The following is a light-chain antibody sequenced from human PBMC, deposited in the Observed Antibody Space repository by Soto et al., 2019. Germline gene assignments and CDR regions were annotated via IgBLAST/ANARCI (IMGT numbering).Light chain of an antibody. J-gene: IGLJ1*01. CDR2: DVN. CDR3: CSYAGTSTPYV. V-gene: IGLV2-11*01. Sequence: QSALTQPRSVSESPGQSVTISCTGASSDIGTYNYVSWCQQHPGKAPKVMIYDVNKRPSGVPDRFSGSKSGNTASLTISGLQAEDEADYYCCSYAGTSTPYVFGTGTKVTVL. CDR1: SSDIGTYNY.